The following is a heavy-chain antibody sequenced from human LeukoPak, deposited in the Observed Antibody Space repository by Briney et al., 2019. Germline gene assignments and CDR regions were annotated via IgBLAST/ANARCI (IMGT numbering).Heavy chain of an antibody. J-gene: IGHJ4*02. CDR1: GYTFTGYY. V-gene: IGHV1-2*02. CDR3: VRGKYGWASGDY. Sequence: ASVKVSCKASGYTFTGYYMHWVRQAPGQGLEWMGWINPNTGGTNYAQKFQGRVTMTRDTSISTSYMELSRLRSDDTAVFYCVRGKYGWASGDYWGQGTLVTVSS. D-gene: IGHD3-10*01. CDR2: INPNTGGT.